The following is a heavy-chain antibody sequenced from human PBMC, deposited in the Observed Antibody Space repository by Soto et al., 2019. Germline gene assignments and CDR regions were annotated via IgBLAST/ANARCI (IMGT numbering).Heavy chain of an antibody. J-gene: IGHJ6*02. CDR1: GGTFSSYT. V-gene: IGHV1-69*02. Sequence: QVQLVQSGAEVKKPGSSVKVSCKASGGTFSSYTISWVRQAPGQGLEWMGRIIPILGIANYAQKFQGRVTITADKSTSTAYMELSSLRSEDTAVYYCASWPVQLERRGYYYYGMDVWGQGTTVTVSS. D-gene: IGHD1-1*01. CDR2: IIPILGIA. CDR3: ASWPVQLERRGYYYYGMDV.